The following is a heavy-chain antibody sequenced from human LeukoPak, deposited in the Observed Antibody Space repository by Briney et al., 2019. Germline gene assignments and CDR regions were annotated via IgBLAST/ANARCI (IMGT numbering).Heavy chain of an antibody. J-gene: IGHJ4*02. V-gene: IGHV3-11*01. CDR1: GFTFSDYY. D-gene: IGHD1-26*01. Sequence: GRSLRLSCAASGFTFSDYYMSWIRQAPGKWLEWVSYISGSGSTIYYADSVKGRFTISRDNAKNSLYLQMNSLRAEDTAVYYCARWGSIVGATFFDYWGQGTLVTVSS. CDR2: ISGSGSTI. CDR3: ARWGSIVGATFFDY.